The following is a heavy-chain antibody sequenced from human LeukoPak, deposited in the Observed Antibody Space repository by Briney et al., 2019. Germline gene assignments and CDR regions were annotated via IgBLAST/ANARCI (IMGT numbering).Heavy chain of an antibody. CDR2: IYRSGTI. D-gene: IGHD3-16*01. Sequence: GGSLRLSCAASGVTVSSNYMTWVRQAPGKGLEWVSIIYRSGTISYADSVKDRFTISRDNSKNMVYLQMNSLRAEDTAVYYCARDLITTSYYYGMDVWGQGTTVIVSS. CDR3: ARDLITTSYYYGMDV. J-gene: IGHJ6*02. V-gene: IGHV3-66*01. CDR1: GVTVSSNY.